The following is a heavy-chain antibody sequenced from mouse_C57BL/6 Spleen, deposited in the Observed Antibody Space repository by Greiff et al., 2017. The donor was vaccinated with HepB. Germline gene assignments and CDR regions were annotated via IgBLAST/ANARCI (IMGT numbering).Heavy chain of an antibody. CDR2: IYPRSGNT. Sequence: QVQLQQSGAELARPGASVKLSCKASGYTFTSYGISWVKQRTGQGLEWIGEIYPRSGNTYYNEKFKGNATLTADKSSSTAYMELRSLTSEDSAVYFCARQAITTVVATRYFDVWGTGTTVTVSS. V-gene: IGHV1-81*01. J-gene: IGHJ1*03. CDR1: GYTFTSYG. CDR3: ARQAITTVVATRYFDV. D-gene: IGHD1-1*01.